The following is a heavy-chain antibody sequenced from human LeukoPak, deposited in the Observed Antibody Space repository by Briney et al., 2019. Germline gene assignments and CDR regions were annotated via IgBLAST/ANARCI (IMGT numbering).Heavy chain of an antibody. CDR2: ISGSGGST. V-gene: IGHV3-23*01. J-gene: IGHJ4*02. CDR3: AKDQRFGELFLNFDY. Sequence: PGGSLRLSCAASGFTFSSYALSWVRQAPGKGLEWVSAISGSGGSTYYADSVTGRFTISRDNSKNTLYLQMNSLRAEDTAVYYCAKDQRFGELFLNFDYWGQGTLVTVSS. CDR1: GFTFSSYA. D-gene: IGHD3-10*01.